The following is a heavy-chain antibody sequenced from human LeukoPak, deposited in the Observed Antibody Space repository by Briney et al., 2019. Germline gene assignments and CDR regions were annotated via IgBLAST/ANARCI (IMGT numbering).Heavy chain of an antibody. Sequence: GGSLRLSCAASGFTFSSSWMYWVRQAPGKGLVWVSRINSDESITTYADSVKGRFTISRDNSKNTVYLQMNSLRAEDTAVYYCARGETSSYDYWGQGTLVTVSS. J-gene: IGHJ4*02. V-gene: IGHV3-74*01. CDR1: GFTFSSSW. CDR3: ARGETSSYDY. D-gene: IGHD2-2*01. CDR2: INSDESIT.